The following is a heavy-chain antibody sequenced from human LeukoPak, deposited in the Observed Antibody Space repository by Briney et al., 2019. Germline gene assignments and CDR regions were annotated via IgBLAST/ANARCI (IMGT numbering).Heavy chain of an antibody. CDR3: AELGITMIGGV. Sequence: GGSLRLSCATSGFTFSSYWMNWVRQAPGKGLEWVANIKQDGSEKHYVDSVKGRFTISRDNAKNSLYLQMNSLRAEDTAVYYCAELGITMIGGVWGKGTTVTISS. V-gene: IGHV3-7*01. D-gene: IGHD3-10*02. CDR1: GFTFSSYW. J-gene: IGHJ6*04. CDR2: IKQDGSEK.